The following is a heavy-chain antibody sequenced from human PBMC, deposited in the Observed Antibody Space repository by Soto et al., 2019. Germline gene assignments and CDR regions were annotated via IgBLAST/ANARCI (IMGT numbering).Heavy chain of an antibody. J-gene: IGHJ4*02. Sequence: EVQLLESGGGLVQPGGSLRLSCAASGFTFSSSAMSWVRQAPGKGLEWVSAVSGSATTYYADSVKGRFTIYRDNSENMLYLQMNSLRAEDTAEYYCSKDRPWNGGGAGWGQGTLVTVSS. CDR2: VSGSATT. D-gene: IGHD2-21*01. V-gene: IGHV3-23*01. CDR1: GFTFSSSA. CDR3: SKDRPWNGGGAG.